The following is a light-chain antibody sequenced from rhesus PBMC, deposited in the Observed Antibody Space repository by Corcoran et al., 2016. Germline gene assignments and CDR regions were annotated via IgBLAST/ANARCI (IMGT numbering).Light chain of an antibody. CDR1: ENVNNE. J-gene: IGKJ2*01. CDR3: PHGYGTPYS. Sequence: DIQMTQSPSSLSVPVGDRVTITCRASENVNNEINWYQQKPVKAPKLLIDRASNLQSGVPSRCRGIGTRTVYTLTICHQQPDDVANYSSPHGYGTPYSFGQETKVEI. V-gene: IGKV1-74*01. CDR2: RAS.